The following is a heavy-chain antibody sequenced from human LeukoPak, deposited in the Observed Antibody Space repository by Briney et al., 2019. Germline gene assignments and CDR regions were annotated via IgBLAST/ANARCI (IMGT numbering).Heavy chain of an antibody. Sequence: GGSLRLSCAASGFTFSSYTMNWVRQAPGKGLEWVSAISGSGGSTYYADSVKGRFTISRDNSKNTLYLQMNSLRAEDTAVYYCAKDTRWLQIDNYWGQGTLVTVSS. CDR1: GFTFSSYT. J-gene: IGHJ4*02. D-gene: IGHD5-24*01. CDR2: ISGSGGST. V-gene: IGHV3-23*01. CDR3: AKDTRWLQIDNY.